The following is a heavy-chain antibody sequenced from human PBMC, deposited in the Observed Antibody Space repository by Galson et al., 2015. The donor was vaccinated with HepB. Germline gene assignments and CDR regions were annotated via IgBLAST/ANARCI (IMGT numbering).Heavy chain of an antibody. V-gene: IGHV3-64D*06. D-gene: IGHD1-26*01. Sequence: SLRLSCAASGFTFSSYAMHWVRQAPGKGLEYVSAISSNGGSTYYADSVKGRFTISRDNSKNTLYLQMSSLRAEDTAVYYCVKGSSFLGFISGGAFDIWGQGTMVTVSS. CDR1: GFTFSSYA. CDR3: VKGSSFLGFISGGAFDI. J-gene: IGHJ3*02. CDR2: ISSNGGST.